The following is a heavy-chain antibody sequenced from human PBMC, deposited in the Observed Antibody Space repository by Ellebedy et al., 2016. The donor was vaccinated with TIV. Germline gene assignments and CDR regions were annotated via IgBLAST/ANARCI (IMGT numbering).Heavy chain of an antibody. J-gene: IGHJ4*02. CDR1: GFTFSSLW. D-gene: IGHD3-16*01. V-gene: IGHV3-7*03. CDR3: AKGGMHDSDH. Sequence: GESLKISCATSGFTFSSLWMSCVRQVPGKGLEWVATINQAGSEKYHVDSVKGRFTISRDNTKSSLYLQMNSLRVEDTAVYHCAKGGMHDSDHWGQGILVTVSS. CDR2: INQAGSEK.